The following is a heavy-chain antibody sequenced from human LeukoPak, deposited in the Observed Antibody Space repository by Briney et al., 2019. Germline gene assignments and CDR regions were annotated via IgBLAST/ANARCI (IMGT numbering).Heavy chain of an antibody. CDR2: INHSGST. V-gene: IGHV4-34*01. D-gene: IGHD6-19*01. CDR1: GGSISSYY. CDR3: ARGDQQRNSIAVAGTTLDNENRVPRPFDY. Sequence: PSETLSLTCTVSGGSISSYYWSWIRQPPGKGLEWIGEINHSGSTNYNPSLKSRVTISVDTSKNQFSLKLSSVTAADTAVYYCARGDQQRNSIAVAGTTLDNENRVPRPFDYWGQGTLVTVSS. J-gene: IGHJ4*02.